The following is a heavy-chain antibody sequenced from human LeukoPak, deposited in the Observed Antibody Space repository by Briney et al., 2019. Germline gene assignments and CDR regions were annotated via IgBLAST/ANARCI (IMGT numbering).Heavy chain of an antibody. D-gene: IGHD5-12*01. V-gene: IGHV3-9*01. Sequence: GRSLRLSCAASGFTFDDYAMHWVRQAPGKGLEWVSGISWNSGSIAYADSVNGRFTISRDNAKNSLYLQMNSLRAEDTALYYCANDFGRSAYDRPFDYWGQGTLVTVSS. J-gene: IGHJ4*02. CDR1: GFTFDDYA. CDR3: ANDFGRSAYDRPFDY. CDR2: ISWNSGSI.